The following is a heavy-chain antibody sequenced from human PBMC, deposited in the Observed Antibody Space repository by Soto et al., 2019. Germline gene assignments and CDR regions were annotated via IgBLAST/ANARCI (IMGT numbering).Heavy chain of an antibody. Sequence: SETLSLTCAVYGGSVSGYYWSWIRQPPGKGLEWIGEINHSGSTNYNPSLKSRVTISVDTSKNQFSLKLSSVTAADTAVYYCARVRPNIWGSYRPRAFDIWGQGTMVTVSS. D-gene: IGHD3-16*02. CDR3: ARVRPNIWGSYRPRAFDI. J-gene: IGHJ3*02. CDR1: GGSVSGYY. V-gene: IGHV4-34*01. CDR2: INHSGST.